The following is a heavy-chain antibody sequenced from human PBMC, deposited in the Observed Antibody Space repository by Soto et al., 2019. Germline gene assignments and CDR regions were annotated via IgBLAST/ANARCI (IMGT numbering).Heavy chain of an antibody. J-gene: IGHJ3*02. D-gene: IGHD5-18*01. CDR1: GGSISSYY. Sequence: QVQLQESGPGLVKPSETLSLTCTVSGGSISSYYWSWIRQPPGKGLEWIGYIYYSGSTNYNPSLKSRVTISVDTSKNQFSLKLSSVTAADTAVYYCARRWTAMAGGAFDIWGQGTMVTVSS. CDR3: ARRWTAMAGGAFDI. CDR2: IYYSGST. V-gene: IGHV4-59*01.